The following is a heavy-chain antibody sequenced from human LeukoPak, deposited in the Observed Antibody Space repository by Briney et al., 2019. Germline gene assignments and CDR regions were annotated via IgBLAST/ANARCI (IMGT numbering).Heavy chain of an antibody. CDR3: ARDPNREDDF. CDR1: GFRFSNYW. J-gene: IGHJ4*02. CDR2: INPDGSAK. Sequence: VGSLRLSCAASGFRFSNYWMTWLRQFPAKGLEWVANINPDGSAKYYLDSVRGRFTISRDNAQASLFLQMNNLRLDDTAVYYCARDPNREDDFWGQGILVTVSS. V-gene: IGHV3-7*01. D-gene: IGHD2/OR15-2a*01.